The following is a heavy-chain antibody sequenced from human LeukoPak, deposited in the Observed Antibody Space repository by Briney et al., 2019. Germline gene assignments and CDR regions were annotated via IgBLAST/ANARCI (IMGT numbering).Heavy chain of an antibody. Sequence: PGGSLRLSCAVSGFTFSSYAMTWVRQAPGRGLEWVSAVSETGHTTYYADSVKGRFTISRDNSENTLFLQMNSLRAEDTGVYYCAKARTYYYYYGVDVWGQGTTVTVSS. V-gene: IGHV3-23*01. D-gene: IGHD1-14*01. CDR3: AKARTYYYYYGVDV. CDR2: VSETGHTT. J-gene: IGHJ6*02. CDR1: GFTFSSYA.